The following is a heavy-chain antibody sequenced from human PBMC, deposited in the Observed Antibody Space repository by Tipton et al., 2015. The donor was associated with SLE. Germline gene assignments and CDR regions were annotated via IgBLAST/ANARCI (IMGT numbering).Heavy chain of an antibody. CDR3: AKEGGGYEDAFDI. V-gene: IGHV3-30-3*02. Sequence: WFRQSPGKGLEWVTVISSDGRDTHYGDSVKGRFTISRDNSKNTLYLQMNSLRAEDTAVYYCAKEGGGYEDAFDIWGQGTMVSVSS. CDR2: ISSDGRDT. D-gene: IGHD5-24*01. J-gene: IGHJ3*02.